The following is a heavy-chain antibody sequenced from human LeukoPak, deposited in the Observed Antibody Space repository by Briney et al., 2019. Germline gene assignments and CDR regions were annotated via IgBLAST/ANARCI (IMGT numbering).Heavy chain of an antibody. D-gene: IGHD7-27*01. Sequence: ASVKVSCKASGYTFTGYYMHWVRQAPGQGLEWMGWINPNSGGTNYAQKFQGRVTMTRDTSISTAYMELSRLRSDDTAVYYCARETGDNRAFDIWGQGTMVTVSS. V-gene: IGHV1-2*02. CDR2: INPNSGGT. CDR1: GYTFTGYY. CDR3: ARETGDNRAFDI. J-gene: IGHJ3*02.